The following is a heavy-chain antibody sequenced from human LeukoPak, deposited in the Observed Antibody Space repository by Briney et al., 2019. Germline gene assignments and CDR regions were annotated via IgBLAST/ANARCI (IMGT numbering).Heavy chain of an antibody. CDR1: GFTFSTHW. J-gene: IGHJ4*02. D-gene: IGHD3-22*01. Sequence: GGSLRLSCAASGFTFSTHWMQWARQVPGKGLVWVSHIKSDGSGTEYADSVKGRFTISRDNAKNTLYMQLNSLRAEDTAVYYCTSGAYYNDYWGQGTLVTVSS. CDR3: TSGAYYNDY. V-gene: IGHV3-74*03. CDR2: IKSDGSGT.